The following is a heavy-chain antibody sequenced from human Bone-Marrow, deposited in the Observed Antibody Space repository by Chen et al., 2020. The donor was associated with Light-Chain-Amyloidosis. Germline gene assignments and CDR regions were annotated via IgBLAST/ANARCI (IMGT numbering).Heavy chain of an antibody. CDR3: ARDPVDYDSVTGFSHDVFDI. V-gene: IGHV1-69*01. CDR2: IIPLVVRT. CDR1: GGTLNSHG. D-gene: IGHD3-9*01. Sequence: QVQLVQSGAEVKKPGSSVKVSCKASGGTLNSHGISWVRQAPGQGLEWMGGIIPLVVRTTYAQKFQGRVTITADEITSTAYMELNNLRPEDTAVYYCARDPVDYDSVTGFSHDVFDIWGQGTMVIVSS. J-gene: IGHJ3*02.